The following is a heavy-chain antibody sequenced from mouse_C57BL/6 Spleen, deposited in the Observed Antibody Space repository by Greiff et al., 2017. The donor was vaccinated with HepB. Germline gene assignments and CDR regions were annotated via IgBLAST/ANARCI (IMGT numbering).Heavy chain of an antibody. CDR1: GFSLTSYG. D-gene: IGHD2-4*01. V-gene: IGHV2-2*01. Sequence: QVQLKESGPGLVQPSQSLSITCTVSGFSLTSYGVHWVRQSPGKGLEWLGVIWSGGSTDYNAAFISRLSISKDNSKSQVFFKMNSLQADDTAIYYCARGRGDYSAWFAYWGQGTLVTVSA. CDR3: ARGRGDYSAWFAY. J-gene: IGHJ3*01. CDR2: IWSGGST.